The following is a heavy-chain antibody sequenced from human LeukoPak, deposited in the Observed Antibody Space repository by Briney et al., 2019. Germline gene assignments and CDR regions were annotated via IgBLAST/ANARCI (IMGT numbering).Heavy chain of an antibody. CDR3: GRVRPGDADY. Sequence: PGGSLTLSCAASGFTFSTYRMTWVRQAPGKGLEWVATISSEGIGQYYLDSVKGRFTISRDNAQSSLFLQMTSLRTEDTAVYYCGRVRPGDADYWGQGTLVTVSS. CDR2: ISSEGIGQ. J-gene: IGHJ4*02. D-gene: IGHD1-26*01. CDR1: GFTFSTYR. V-gene: IGHV3-7*01.